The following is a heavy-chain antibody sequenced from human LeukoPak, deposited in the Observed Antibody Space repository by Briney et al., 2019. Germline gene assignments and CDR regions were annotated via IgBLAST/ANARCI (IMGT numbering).Heavy chain of an antibody. V-gene: IGHV3-69-1*01. J-gene: IGHJ6*03. CDR1: GGSVISGSSY. CDR2: ISSGI. D-gene: IGHD6-6*01. CDR3: AREGEYSSTHLFYYMDV. Sequence: ETLSLTCTVSGGSVISGSSYWGWIRQPPGKGLEWVSSISSGIYYADSVKGRFTISRDNAKNSLYLQMNSLRAEDTAVYYRAREGEYSSTHLFYYMDVWGKGTTVTVSS.